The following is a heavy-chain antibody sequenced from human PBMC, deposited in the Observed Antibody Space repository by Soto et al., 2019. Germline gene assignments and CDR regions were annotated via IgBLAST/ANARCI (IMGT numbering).Heavy chain of an antibody. D-gene: IGHD1-26*01. Sequence: GGSLRLSCAASGFTFSSYGMHWVRQAPGKGLEWVAVISYDGSNKYYADSVKGRFTISRDNSKNTLYLQMNSLRAEDTAVYYCAKDHAWGVGATFDYWGQGTLVTVSS. CDR2: ISYDGSNK. J-gene: IGHJ4*02. CDR3: AKDHAWGVGATFDY. CDR1: GFTFSSYG. V-gene: IGHV3-30*18.